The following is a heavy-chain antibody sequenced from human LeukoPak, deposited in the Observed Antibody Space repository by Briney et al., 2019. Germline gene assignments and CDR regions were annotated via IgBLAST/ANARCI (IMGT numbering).Heavy chain of an antibody. CDR2: INPSGGST. CDR3: AREAVVVVAATRPTYYYYGMAV. V-gene: IGHV1-46*01. CDR1: GYTFTSYY. Sequence: GASVKVSCKASGYTFTSYYMHWVRQAPGQGLEWMGIINPSGGSTSYAQKFQGRVTMTRDTSTSTVYMELSSLRSEDTAVYYCAREAVVVVAATRPTYYYYGMAVWGQGTTVTVSS. D-gene: IGHD2-15*01. J-gene: IGHJ6*02.